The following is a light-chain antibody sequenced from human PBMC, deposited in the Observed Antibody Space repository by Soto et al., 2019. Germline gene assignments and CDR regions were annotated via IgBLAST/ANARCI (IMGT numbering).Light chain of an antibody. Sequence: MNQVRLTLSVTPGKPDTPYCSASQSVNSNYLAWYQQKPGQAPRLLIYGISKRATDIPDRFSGSGSGTEFTLTISSLQPEDFASYSCPQHGHWPWSFGQGTRLEIK. CDR2: GIS. V-gene: IGKV3D-15*01. CDR1: QSVNSN. CDR3: PQHGHWPWS. J-gene: IGKJ5*01.